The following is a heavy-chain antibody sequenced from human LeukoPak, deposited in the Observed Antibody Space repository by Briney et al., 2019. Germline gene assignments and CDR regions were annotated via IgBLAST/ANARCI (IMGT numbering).Heavy chain of an antibody. Sequence: GGSLRLSCAASGYTFTSYYMHWVRQAPGQGLEWMGIINPSGGSTSYAQKFQGRVTMTRDTSTSTVYMELSSLRSEDTAVYYCARTYYDILTGRFDYWGQGTLVTVSS. CDR1: GYTFTSYY. CDR3: ARTYYDILTGRFDY. D-gene: IGHD3-9*01. CDR2: INPSGGST. V-gene: IGHV1-46*01. J-gene: IGHJ4*02.